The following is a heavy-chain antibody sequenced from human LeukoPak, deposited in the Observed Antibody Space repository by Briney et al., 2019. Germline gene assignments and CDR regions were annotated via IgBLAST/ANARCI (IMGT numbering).Heavy chain of an antibody. V-gene: IGHV3-15*01. CDR3: ATGRNLWY. D-gene: IGHD1-7*01. Sequence: KSGGSLRLSCAASGFSFSNGSMSWVRQAPGKGLEWVGRIKTKTDGGTTDYAAPVKGRFTISRDDSKNMLYLQMNSLKTEDTAVYYCATGRNLWYWGRGTLVTVSS. CDR2: IKTKTDGGTT. J-gene: IGHJ4*02. CDR1: GFSFSNGS.